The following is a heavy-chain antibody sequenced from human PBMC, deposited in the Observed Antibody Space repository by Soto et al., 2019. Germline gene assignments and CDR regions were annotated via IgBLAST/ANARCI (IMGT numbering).Heavy chain of an antibody. D-gene: IGHD1-26*01. Sequence: GGSLRLSCAASGFTFSSYEMNWVRQAPGKGLEWLSYISSSGSSIFYADSVKGRFTISRDNAKNSLYLQMNSLRAEDTAVYFCARIQSGGYWKFDTWGQGTLVTVSS. J-gene: IGHJ4*02. V-gene: IGHV3-48*03. CDR3: ARIQSGGYWKFDT. CDR2: ISSSGSSI. CDR1: GFTFSSYE.